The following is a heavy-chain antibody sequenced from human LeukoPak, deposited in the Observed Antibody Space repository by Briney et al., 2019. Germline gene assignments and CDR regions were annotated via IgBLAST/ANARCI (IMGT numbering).Heavy chain of an antibody. D-gene: IGHD6-13*01. V-gene: IGHV1-2*02. CDR1: GYTFTGYY. Sequence: GASVKVSCKASGYTFTGYYMHWVRQAPGQGLEWMGWINPNSGGTNYAQKFQGRVTMTRDTSISTAYMELSRLRSDDTAVYYCARESVTPFRIAAAGMSYYFDYWGQGTLVTVSS. CDR3: ARESVTPFRIAAAGMSYYFDY. J-gene: IGHJ4*02. CDR2: INPNSGGT.